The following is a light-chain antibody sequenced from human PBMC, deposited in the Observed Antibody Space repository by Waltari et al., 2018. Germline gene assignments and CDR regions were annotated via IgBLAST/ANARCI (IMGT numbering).Light chain of an antibody. CDR1: FYSANKRCY. J-gene: IGKJ5*01. CDR3: QQYYSGPFT. V-gene: IGKV4-1*01. Sequence: FYSANKRCYVAWCKREPGQPAKLLIYWASTRESGVPDRFTGSGSGTDFTLTIRRLQAEDVVVYYCQQYYSGPFTFGQGTRLEIK. CDR2: WAS.